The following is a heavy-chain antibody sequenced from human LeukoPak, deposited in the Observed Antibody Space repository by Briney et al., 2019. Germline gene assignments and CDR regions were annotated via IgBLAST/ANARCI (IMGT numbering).Heavy chain of an antibody. CDR1: GYTFTSSD. CDR2: INPNSGRT. V-gene: IGHV1-8*01. CDR3: ARGRSGLAAAGTYDY. Sequence: ASVKVSCKASGYTFTSSDINWVRQAAGQGLEWMGWINPNSGRTGYAQKFQGRDTMTENTSISTAYMELSSLRFDDTAVYYCARGRSGLAAAGTYDYWGKGTLITVSS. D-gene: IGHD6-25*01. J-gene: IGHJ4*02.